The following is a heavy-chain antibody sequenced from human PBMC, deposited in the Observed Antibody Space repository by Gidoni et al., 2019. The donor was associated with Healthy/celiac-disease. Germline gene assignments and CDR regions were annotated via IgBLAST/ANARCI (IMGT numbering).Heavy chain of an antibody. CDR2: ISSNGGST. CDR3: VKVPTYYYDSSAQTDY. Sequence: EVQLVESGGGLVQPGGSLRLSCSASGFTFSSYAMHWVRQAPGKGLEYVSAISSNGGSTYYADSVKGRFTISRDNSKNTLYLQMSSLRAEDTAVYYCVKVPTYYYDSSAQTDYWGQGTLVTVSS. J-gene: IGHJ4*02. D-gene: IGHD3-22*01. V-gene: IGHV3-64D*09. CDR1: GFTFSSYA.